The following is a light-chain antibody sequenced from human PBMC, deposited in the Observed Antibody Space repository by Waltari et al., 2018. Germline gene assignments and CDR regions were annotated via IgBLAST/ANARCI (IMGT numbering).Light chain of an antibody. J-gene: IGLJ2*01. CDR3: QSYDSSLSGSV. Sequence: QSVLTQPPSVSGAPGQRVTIPCTGSSPNIGAGSAVHWYQQLPGTAPKLLIYGNNYRPSGVPDRFSGSKSGTSASLAITGLQAEDEANYYCQSYDSSLSGSVFGGGTKLTVL. V-gene: IGLV1-40*01. CDR1: SPNIGAGSA. CDR2: GNN.